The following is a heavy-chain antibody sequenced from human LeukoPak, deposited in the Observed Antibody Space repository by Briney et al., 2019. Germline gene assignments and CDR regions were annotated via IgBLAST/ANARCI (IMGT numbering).Heavy chain of an antibody. D-gene: IGHD2-15*01. CDR2: IYNSGST. Sequence: PSETLALTCTVSGGPISSVHYYWSWIRQPPGKGLEWIGYIYNSGSTYYNPSLKSRVTISVDASKNQFSLKLSSVTDADTAVYYAAGISLLQHPRDFWGQGTLVSVSS. CDR3: AGISLLQHPRDF. CDR1: GGPISSVHYY. J-gene: IGHJ4*02. V-gene: IGHV4-30-4*01.